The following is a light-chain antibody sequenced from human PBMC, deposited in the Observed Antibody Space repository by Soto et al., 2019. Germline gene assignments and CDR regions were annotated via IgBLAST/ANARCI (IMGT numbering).Light chain of an antibody. Sequence: EIVLTQSPGILSVSPGERATLSCRASQSVNSDLACYQQTPGQAPRPLIYDASTRAAGVPARFSGSGSGTDFTLTISRLEPEDFAVYYCQQYGSSGTFGQGTKVDIK. V-gene: IGKV3-20*01. J-gene: IGKJ1*01. CDR2: DAS. CDR3: QQYGSSGT. CDR1: QSVNSD.